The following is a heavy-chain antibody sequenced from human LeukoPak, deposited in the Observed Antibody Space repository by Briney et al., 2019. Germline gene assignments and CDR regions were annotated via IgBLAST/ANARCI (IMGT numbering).Heavy chain of an antibody. V-gene: IGHV3-21*01. J-gene: IGHJ6*03. CDR2: ITSGSTYI. Sequence: PGGSLRLSCAASGFTFSSYNMNWVRQAPGKGLEWVSSITSGSTYIFYADSVKGRFTISRDNAKNTLYLQMNSLRAEDTAVYYCARDQGGYDYDYYYMDVWGKGTTVTISS. CDR1: GFTFSSYN. D-gene: IGHD5-12*01. CDR3: ARDQGGYDYDYYYMDV.